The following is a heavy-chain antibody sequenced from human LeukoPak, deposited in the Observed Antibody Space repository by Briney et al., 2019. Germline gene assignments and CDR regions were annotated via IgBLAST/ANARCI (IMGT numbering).Heavy chain of an antibody. CDR3: ARDTSSPGGGDYYGMDV. V-gene: IGHV3-33*01. J-gene: IGHJ6*02. D-gene: IGHD6-6*01. CDR1: GFTFSSYG. Sequence: GTSLRLSCAASGFTFSSYGMHWVRQAPGKGLEWVAVIWYDGSNKYYADSVKGRFTISRDNSKNTLYLQMNSLRAEDTAVYYCARDTSSPGGGDYYGMDVWGQGTTVTVSS. CDR2: IWYDGSNK.